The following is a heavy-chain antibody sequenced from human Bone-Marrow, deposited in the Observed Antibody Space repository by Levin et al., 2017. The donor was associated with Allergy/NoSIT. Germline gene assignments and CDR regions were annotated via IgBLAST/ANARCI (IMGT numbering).Heavy chain of an antibody. J-gene: IGHJ4*01. CDR3: ARDPYANSFGSESYVDY. CDR2: INRGGTST. CDR1: GFAFSNYW. D-gene: IGHD3-10*01. V-gene: IGHV3-74*01. Sequence: GGSLRLSCAASGFAFSNYWMHWVRQAPGKGLVWVSRINRGGTSTTYADSVKGRFTISRDNAKNTLYLQMNSLRAEDTAVYYCARDPYANSFGSESYVDYWGQGALV.